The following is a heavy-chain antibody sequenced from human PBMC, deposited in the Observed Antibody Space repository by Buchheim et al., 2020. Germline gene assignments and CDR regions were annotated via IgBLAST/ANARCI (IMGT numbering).Heavy chain of an antibody. CDR1: GGSFSGYY. CDR2: INHSGST. Sequence: QVQLQQWGAGLLKPSETLSLTCAVYGGSFSGYYWSWIRQPPGKGLEWIGEINHSGSTNYNPSLKSRVTISVDMSKNQFSLKLSSVTAADTAVYYCARVGPGYSSGWWGYGMDVWGQGTT. J-gene: IGHJ6*02. D-gene: IGHD6-19*01. V-gene: IGHV4-34*01. CDR3: ARVGPGYSSGWWGYGMDV.